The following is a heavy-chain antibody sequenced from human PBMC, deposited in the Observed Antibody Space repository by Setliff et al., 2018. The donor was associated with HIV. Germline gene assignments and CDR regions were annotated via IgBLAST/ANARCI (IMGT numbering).Heavy chain of an antibody. CDR2: ISSSSTYI. Sequence: GGSLRLSCAASGFTFSNYDMNWVRQAPGKGLEWVSSISSSSTYIFYADSVKGRFTISRDNAKNSLYLQMSSLRAEDTAVYYCARGEAAMVTTSIDIWGQGTMVTVSS. D-gene: IGHD5-18*01. CDR1: GFTFSNYD. V-gene: IGHV3-21*01. J-gene: IGHJ3*02. CDR3: ARGEAAMVTTSIDI.